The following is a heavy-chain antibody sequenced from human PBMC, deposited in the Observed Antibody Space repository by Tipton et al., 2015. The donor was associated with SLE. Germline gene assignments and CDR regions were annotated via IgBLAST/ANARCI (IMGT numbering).Heavy chain of an antibody. CDR2: VNHSGTT. Sequence: AGLVKPSETLALTCAGYGDSITSDYWTWIRQPPGKGLEWIGEVNHSGTTNYNPSLKSRLTISVDTSTNQFSLRLSSVTVADTAVYYCARMEGMITFGGVIGLWGQGTLVTVSS. CDR3: ARMEGMITFGGVIGL. V-gene: IGHV4-34*01. D-gene: IGHD3-16*01. J-gene: IGHJ5*02. CDR1: GDSITSDY.